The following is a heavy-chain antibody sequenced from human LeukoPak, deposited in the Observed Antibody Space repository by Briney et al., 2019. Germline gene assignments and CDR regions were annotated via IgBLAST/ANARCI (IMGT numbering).Heavy chain of an antibody. D-gene: IGHD1-1*01. CDR1: GGSFSGYY. J-gene: IGHJ4*02. CDR2: INHSGST. V-gene: IGHV4-34*01. CDR3: ARDGGTTSIDY. Sequence: SETLSLTCAVYGGSFSGYYWSWIRQPPGKGLEWIGEINHSGSTNYNPSLKSRVTISVDTSENQFSLKLSSVTAADTAVYYCARDGGTTSIDYWGQGTLVTVSS.